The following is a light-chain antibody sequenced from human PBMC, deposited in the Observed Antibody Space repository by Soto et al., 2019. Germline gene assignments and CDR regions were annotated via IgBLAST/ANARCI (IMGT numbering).Light chain of an antibody. J-gene: IGLJ1*01. CDR1: SSNIGAGYD. V-gene: IGLV1-40*01. CDR2: GNK. CDR3: HSYDTGLSGSRV. Sequence: QSVLTQPRSVSGAPGQWVTISSTGSSSNIGAGYDVHWYQHLPGTAPKLLIYGNKNRPPGVPDRFSGSRSGTSASLAMTGLQAGDESDYYCHSYDTGLSGSRVFGSGTKVTVL.